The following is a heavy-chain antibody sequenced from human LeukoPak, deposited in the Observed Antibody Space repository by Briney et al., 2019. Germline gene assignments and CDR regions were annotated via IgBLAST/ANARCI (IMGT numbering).Heavy chain of an antibody. CDR2: IYYSGST. Sequence: TSETLSLTCTVSGGSISSYYWSWIRQPPGKGLEWIGYIYYSGSTNYNPSLKSRVTISVDTSKNQFSLKLSSVTAADTAVYYCARRSLSRGADHWGQGTLVTVSS. V-gene: IGHV4-59*08. CDR3: ARRSLSRGADH. CDR1: GGSISSYY. J-gene: IGHJ4*02. D-gene: IGHD3-10*01.